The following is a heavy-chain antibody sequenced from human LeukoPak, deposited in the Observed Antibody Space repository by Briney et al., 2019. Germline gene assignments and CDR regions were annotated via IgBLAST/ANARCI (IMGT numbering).Heavy chain of an antibody. J-gene: IGHJ4*02. CDR2: IYYSGST. CDR1: GGSISSGGYY. Sequence: SSETQSLTCTVSGGSISSGGYYWSWIRQHPGKGLEWIGYIYYSGSTYYNPSLKSRVTISVDMSKNQFSLRLSSVTAADTAVYYCARVRGYCSSTTCYYDYWGQGTLVTVSS. CDR3: ARVRGYCSSTTCYYDY. V-gene: IGHV4-31*03. D-gene: IGHD2-2*01.